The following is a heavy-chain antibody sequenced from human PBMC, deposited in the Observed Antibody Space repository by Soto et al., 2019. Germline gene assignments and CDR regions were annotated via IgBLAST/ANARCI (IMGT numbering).Heavy chain of an antibody. J-gene: IGHJ3*02. D-gene: IGHD6-19*01. V-gene: IGHV1-69*01. CDR1: GGTFSSYA. CDR2: IIPIFGTA. CDR3: ARGRPGGQKQWTRAFDI. Sequence: QVQLVQSGAEVKKPGSSVKVSCKASGGTFSSYAISWVRQAPGQGLEWMGGIIPIFGTANYAQKFQGRVKINEHEPTTTAYMGLSSPRSEDTAAYYCARGRPGGQKQWTRAFDIWGQGTMVTVSS.